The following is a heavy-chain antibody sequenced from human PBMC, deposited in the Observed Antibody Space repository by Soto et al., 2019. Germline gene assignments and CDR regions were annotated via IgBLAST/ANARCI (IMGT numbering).Heavy chain of an antibody. CDR1: GGSVSSGSYY. CDR2: IYYSGST. J-gene: IGHJ6*02. CDR3: ARWSGYYTGYYGMDV. Sequence: SETLSLTCTVSGGSVSSGSYYWSWIRQPPGKGLECIGYIYYSGSTNYNPSLKSRVTISVDTSKNQFSLKLSSVTAADTAVYYCARWSGYYTGYYGMDVWGQGTTVTVSS. V-gene: IGHV4-61*01. D-gene: IGHD3-3*01.